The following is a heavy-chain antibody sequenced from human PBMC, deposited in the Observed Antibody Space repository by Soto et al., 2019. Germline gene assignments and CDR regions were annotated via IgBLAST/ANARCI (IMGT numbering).Heavy chain of an antibody. CDR1: GFTFSSYG. J-gene: IGHJ5*02. CDR3: ARDGNYDILTGYYTFGIAGWFDP. CDR2: IWYDGSNK. Sequence: QVQLVESGGGVVQPGRSLRLSCAASGFTFSSYGMHWVRQAPGKGLEWVAVIWYDGSNKYYADSVKGRFTISRDNSKNTLDLQMNSLRAEDTAVYYCARDGNYDILTGYYTFGIAGWFDPWGQGNLVTVSS. V-gene: IGHV3-33*01. D-gene: IGHD3-9*01.